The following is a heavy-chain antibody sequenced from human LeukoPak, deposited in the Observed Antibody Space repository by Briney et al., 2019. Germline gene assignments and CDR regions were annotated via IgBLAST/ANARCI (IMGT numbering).Heavy chain of an antibody. J-gene: IGHJ5*02. CDR2: ISAYNGNT. V-gene: IGHV1-18*01. CDR3: ARGAQYLSGSSWYEEFDP. Sequence: ASVKVSSKASGYTFTSYGISWVRQAPGQGLEWMGWISAYNGNTNYAQKLQGRVTMTTDTSTSTAYMELRSLRSDDTAVYYCARGAQYLSGSSWYEEFDPWGQGTLVTVSS. CDR1: GYTFTSYG. D-gene: IGHD6-13*01.